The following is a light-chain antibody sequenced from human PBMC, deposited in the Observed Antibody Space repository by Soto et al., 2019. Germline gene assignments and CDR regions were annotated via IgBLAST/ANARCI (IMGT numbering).Light chain of an antibody. CDR1: QTISGW. Sequence: DIQMTQSPSTLSASVGDGVTITCRASQTISGWLAWYQQRPGKAPKLLISDASSLRSGVPSRFSGSRSGTEFTLTISSLQPDDFGSYYCQQYKSYPWTFGHGTTVEV. CDR3: QQYKSYPWT. CDR2: DAS. V-gene: IGKV1-5*01. J-gene: IGKJ1*01.